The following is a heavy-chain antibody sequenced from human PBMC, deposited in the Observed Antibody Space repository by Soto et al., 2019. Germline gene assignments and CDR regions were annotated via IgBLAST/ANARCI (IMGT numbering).Heavy chain of an antibody. CDR1: GGTFSSYA. D-gene: IGHD6-13*01. J-gene: IGHJ6*02. CDR3: ARGRYSSSWPRGYYGMDV. Sequence: ASVKVSCKASGGTFSSYAISWGRQAPGQGLEWMGGIIPIFGTANYAQKFQGRVTITADESTSTAYMELSSLRSEDTAVYYCARGRYSSSWPRGYYGMDVWGQGTTVTVSS. CDR2: IIPIFGTA. V-gene: IGHV1-69*13.